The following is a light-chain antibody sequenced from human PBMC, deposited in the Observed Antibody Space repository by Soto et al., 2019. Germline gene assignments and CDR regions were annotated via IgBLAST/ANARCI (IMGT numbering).Light chain of an antibody. J-gene: IGLJ1*01. CDR3: GTWDSSLSSYV. V-gene: IGLV1-51*02. CDR1: SSNIGNNY. Sequence: QSGLTQPPSVSAAPGQKVTIPCSGSSSNIGNNYVSWYQQLPGTAPKLLIYENNKRPSGIPDRFSGSKSGTSATLGITGLQTGDEADYYCGTWDSSLSSYVFGTGTKVTVL. CDR2: ENN.